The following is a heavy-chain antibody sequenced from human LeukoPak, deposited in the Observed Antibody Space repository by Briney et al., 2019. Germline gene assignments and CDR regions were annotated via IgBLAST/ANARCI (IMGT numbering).Heavy chain of an antibody. CDR2: INPSGGST. Sequence: ASVKVSCKASGYTFTSYYMHWVRPAPGQGLEWMGIINPSGGSTSYAQKFQGRVTMTRDTSTSTVYMDLSSLRSEDTAVYYCAAIAAAGVDYWGQGTLVTVSS. CDR1: GYTFTSYY. CDR3: AAIAAAGVDY. V-gene: IGHV1-46*01. D-gene: IGHD6-13*01. J-gene: IGHJ4*02.